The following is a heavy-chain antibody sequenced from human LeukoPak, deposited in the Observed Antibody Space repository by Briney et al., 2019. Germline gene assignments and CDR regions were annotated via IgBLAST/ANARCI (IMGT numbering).Heavy chain of an antibody. D-gene: IGHD1-26*01. V-gene: IGHV3-23*01. J-gene: IGHJ4*02. CDR3: AKDLLTLVGAALDY. CDR1: GFTFSSYG. Sequence: GGSLRLSCAASGFTFSSYGMSWVRQAPGKGLEWVSAISGSGGSTYYADSVKGRFTISRDNSKNTLYLQMNSLKREDTGVYYCAKDLLTLVGAALDYWGQGTLVTVSS. CDR2: ISGSGGST.